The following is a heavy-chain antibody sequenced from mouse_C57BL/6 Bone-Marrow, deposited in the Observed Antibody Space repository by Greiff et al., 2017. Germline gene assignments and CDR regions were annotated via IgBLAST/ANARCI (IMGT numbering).Heavy chain of an antibody. CDR2: INPNNGGN. Sequence: EVQVVESGPELVKPGASVKIPCKASGYTFTDYNMDWVKQSHGKSLEWIGDINPNNGGNIYNQKFKGKATLTVDKSSSIAYMELRSLTSEDTAVYYCAREDGYYLDYWGQGTTLTVSS. J-gene: IGHJ2*01. CDR1: GYTFTDYN. CDR3: AREDGYYLDY. D-gene: IGHD2-3*01. V-gene: IGHV1-18*01.